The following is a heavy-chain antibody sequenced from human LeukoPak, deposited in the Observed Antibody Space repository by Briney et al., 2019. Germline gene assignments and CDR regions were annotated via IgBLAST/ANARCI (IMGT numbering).Heavy chain of an antibody. Sequence: SETLSLTCTVSGGSISSTSYYLGWIRQPPGKGLEWIGTFDYSGSTYYNPSLKSRVTISVDTSKNQFSLKLSSVTAADTDVYYCATSYYQYFRFWGQGTLVTVSS. D-gene: IGHD1-26*01. J-gene: IGHJ1*01. CDR2: FDYSGST. CDR1: GGSISSTSYY. CDR3: ATSYYQYFRF. V-gene: IGHV4-39*01.